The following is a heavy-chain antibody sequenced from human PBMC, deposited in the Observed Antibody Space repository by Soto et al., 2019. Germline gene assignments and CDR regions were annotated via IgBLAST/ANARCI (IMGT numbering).Heavy chain of an antibody. V-gene: IGHV4-31*03. CDR1: GGSIRSGAYY. Sequence: QVQLQESGPGLVKPSQTLSLTCTVSGGSIRSGAYYWNWIRQVPGKGLEWMGYIYYSGSTYNNPSLRSRXXIXVXXSNNQFSLRLTSVTAADTAVYYCARIHDSSGSFDSWGQGTLVTVSS. CDR3: ARIHDSSGSFDS. J-gene: IGHJ4*02. CDR2: IYYSGST. D-gene: IGHD3-22*01.